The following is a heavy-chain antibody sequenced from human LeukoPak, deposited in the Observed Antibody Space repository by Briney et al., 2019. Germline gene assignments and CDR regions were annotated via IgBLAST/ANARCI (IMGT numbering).Heavy chain of an antibody. Sequence: GRSLRLSCAASGFTFSSYGMHWVRQAPDKGLEWVALISYDGSNKYYADSVKGRFTISRDNSKNTLYLQMNSLRAEDTAVYYCGGIEMTTVIYWGQGTLVTVSS. CDR1: GFTFSSYG. V-gene: IGHV3-30*03. D-gene: IGHD4-17*01. CDR3: GGIEMTTVIY. CDR2: ISYDGSNK. J-gene: IGHJ4*02.